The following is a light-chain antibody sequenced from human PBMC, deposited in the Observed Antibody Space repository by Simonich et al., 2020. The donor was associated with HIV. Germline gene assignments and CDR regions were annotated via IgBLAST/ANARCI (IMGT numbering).Light chain of an antibody. CDR3: QQLNSYPFT. CDR1: QGIRND. Sequence: AIQMTQSPSSLSASVGNRVTINCLARQGIRNDLGWYQQKPGKAPKLLIYAASSLQSGVPSRFSGSGSGTDFTLTISSLQPEDFATHYCQQLNSYPFTFGPGTKVDIK. V-gene: IGKV1-6*01. J-gene: IGKJ3*01. CDR2: AAS.